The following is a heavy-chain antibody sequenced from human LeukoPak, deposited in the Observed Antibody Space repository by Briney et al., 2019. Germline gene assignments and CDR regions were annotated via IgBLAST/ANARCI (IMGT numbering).Heavy chain of an antibody. CDR1: GFTFSSYE. CDR2: INSGGSTL. V-gene: IGHV3-48*03. J-gene: IGHJ4*02. CDR3: ARIHNLGILAHFDH. Sequence: PGGSLRLSCAASGFTFSSYEMNWVRQAPGKGLEWVSYINSGGSTLYYADSVKGRFTISRVNAKNSLYLQMNSLRAEDTAVYYCARIHNLGILAHFDHWGQGTLVTVSS. D-gene: IGHD1-1*01.